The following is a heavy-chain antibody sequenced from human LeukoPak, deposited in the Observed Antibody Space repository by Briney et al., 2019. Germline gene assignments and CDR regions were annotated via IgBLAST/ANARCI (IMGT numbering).Heavy chain of an antibody. CDR2: IYANGGT. D-gene: IGHD5-18*01. Sequence: PSETLSLTCTVSDGSISGYYWNWIRQSAGKGLEWIGRIYANGGTNYNPSLRSRVSMSVDTSKNQFSLKLTSVTAADTAIYYCARDFTRNSYAVAEFFHPWGQGTPVSVSS. J-gene: IGHJ1*01. V-gene: IGHV4-4*07. CDR1: DGSISGYY. CDR3: ARDFTRNSYAVAEFFHP.